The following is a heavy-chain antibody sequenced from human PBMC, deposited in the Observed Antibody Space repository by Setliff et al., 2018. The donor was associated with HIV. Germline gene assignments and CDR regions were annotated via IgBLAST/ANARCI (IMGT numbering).Heavy chain of an antibody. CDR3: AKNLYRSPRSPLDY. Sequence: GGSLRLSCAASDFTFSSYGMHWVRQAPGKGLEWVAFIRYDGSYKFYADSVKGRFTISRDNSKNTLYLQMNSLRPEDTAVYYCAKNLYRSPRSPLDYWGQGTLVTVSS. V-gene: IGHV3-30*02. J-gene: IGHJ4*02. CDR1: DFTFSSYG. CDR2: IRYDGSYK. D-gene: IGHD6-19*01.